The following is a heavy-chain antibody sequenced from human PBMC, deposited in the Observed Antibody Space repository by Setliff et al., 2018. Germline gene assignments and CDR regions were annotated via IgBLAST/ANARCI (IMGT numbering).Heavy chain of an antibody. D-gene: IGHD3-10*01. CDR3: ARVGSLAPLYYGNY. Sequence: VASVKVSCKASGYTFTGYSMHWVRQAPGQGLEWMGRINPNSGGTNYAQKFQGRVTMTRDTSVSTAYMELSRLRSDDTAVYYCARVGSLAPLYYGNYWGQGTLVTVSS. V-gene: IGHV1-2*06. CDR1: GYTFTGYS. CDR2: INPNSGGT. J-gene: IGHJ4*02.